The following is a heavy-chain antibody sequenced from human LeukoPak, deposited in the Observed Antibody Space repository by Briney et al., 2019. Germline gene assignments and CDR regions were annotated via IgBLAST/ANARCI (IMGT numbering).Heavy chain of an antibody. CDR2: IYYSGST. D-gene: IGHD4-17*01. CDR1: GGSISSGDYY. V-gene: IGHV4-30-4*01. CDR3: ARVAVTHYGMDV. Sequence: SETLSLTCTVSGGSISSGDYYWSWIRQPPGKGLEWIGYIYYSGSTYYNPSLKGRVTISVDTSKNQFSLKLSSVTAADTAVYYCARVAVTHYGMDVWGQGTTVTVSS. J-gene: IGHJ6*02.